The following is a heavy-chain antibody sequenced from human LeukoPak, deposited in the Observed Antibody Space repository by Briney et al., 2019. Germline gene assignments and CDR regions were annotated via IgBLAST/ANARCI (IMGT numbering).Heavy chain of an antibody. CDR2: IYYRGST. CDR1: GGSISSSSYY. Sequence: ASETLSLTCTVSGGSISSSSYYWGWIRQPPGKGLEWIGSIYYRGSTYYNPSLKSRVTISVDTSKNQFSLKLSSVTAADTAVYYCAREGVEYDILTGHNYFDYWGQGTLVTVSS. V-gene: IGHV4-39*07. J-gene: IGHJ4*02. CDR3: AREGVEYDILTGHNYFDY. D-gene: IGHD3-9*01.